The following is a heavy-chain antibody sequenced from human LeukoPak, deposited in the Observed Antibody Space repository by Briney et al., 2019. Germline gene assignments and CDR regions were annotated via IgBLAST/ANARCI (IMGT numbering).Heavy chain of an antibody. CDR3: AKVHYTASFPGSFPGRNYFDS. CDR2: IGARGDVT. D-gene: IGHD1-26*01. V-gene: IGHV3-23*01. Sequence: PGGSLRLSCTASGFFFSGYAMSWVRQAPGKGPEWVSTIGARGDVTYSADSVKGRFTISRDNSKRTLFLQMNSLRAEDTAVYYCAKVHYTASFPGSFPGRNYFDSWGQGSLVTVSS. CDR1: GFFFSGYA. J-gene: IGHJ4*02.